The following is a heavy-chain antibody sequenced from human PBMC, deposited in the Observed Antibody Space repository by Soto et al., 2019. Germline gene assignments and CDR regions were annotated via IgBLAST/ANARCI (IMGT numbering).Heavy chain of an antibody. CDR1: GFTFNTYG. CDR2: ISYDGSNR. V-gene: IGHV3-30*18. Sequence: QVQLVESGGGVVQPGRSLRLSCAASGFTFNTYGMHWVRQAPGKGLEWVAVISYDGSNRYYGDSVQGRFAISRDNSKNTLYLQMNSLRDEDTALYYCAKLFRGSGSHLDYWGQGTLVTVSS. D-gene: IGHD3-10*01. J-gene: IGHJ4*02. CDR3: AKLFRGSGSHLDY.